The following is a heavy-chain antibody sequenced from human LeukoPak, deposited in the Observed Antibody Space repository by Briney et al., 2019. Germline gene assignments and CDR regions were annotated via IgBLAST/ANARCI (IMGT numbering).Heavy chain of an antibody. V-gene: IGHV4-4*07. CDR1: GGSISSYY. CDR3: ARGGSFGAYFDY. J-gene: IGHJ4*02. CDR2: FYTSGRT. D-gene: IGHD3-16*01. Sequence: SETLSLTCTVSGGSISSYYWSWIRQPAGKGLEWIGRFYTSGRTNYNPSLKSRVTMSVDTSKNQFSLKLSSVTAEDTAVYYCARGGSFGAYFDYWGQGTLVTVSS.